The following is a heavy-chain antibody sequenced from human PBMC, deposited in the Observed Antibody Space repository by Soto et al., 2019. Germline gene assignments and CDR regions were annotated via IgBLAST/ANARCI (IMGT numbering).Heavy chain of an antibody. V-gene: IGHV4-30-4*01. CDR2: IYYSGST. Sequence: SETLSLTCTVSGGSISSGDYYWSWIRQPPGKGLEWIGYIYYSGSTYYNPSLKSRVTISVDTSKNQFSLKLSSVTAADTAVYYRARTYNWNYDYGMDVWGQGTTVTVSS. CDR3: ARTYNWNYDYGMDV. D-gene: IGHD1-20*01. CDR1: GGSISSGDYY. J-gene: IGHJ6*02.